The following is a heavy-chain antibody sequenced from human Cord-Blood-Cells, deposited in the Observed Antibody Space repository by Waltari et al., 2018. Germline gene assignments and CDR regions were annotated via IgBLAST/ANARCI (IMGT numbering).Heavy chain of an antibody. D-gene: IGHD2-2*01. Sequence: QLQLQESGPGLVKPSETLSLTCTVSGGSISSSSYYWGWIRQPPGKGLEWIGSIYYSGSTYYNPSLKSRVTISVDTSKNQFSLKLSSVTAADTAVYYCARLWCSSTSCYAFDIWGQGTMVTVSS. CDR2: IYYSGST. CDR1: GGSISSSSYY. CDR3: ARLWCSSTSCYAFDI. J-gene: IGHJ3*02. V-gene: IGHV4-39*01.